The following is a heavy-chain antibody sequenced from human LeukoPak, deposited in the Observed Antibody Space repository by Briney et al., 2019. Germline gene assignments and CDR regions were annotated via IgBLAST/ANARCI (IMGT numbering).Heavy chain of an antibody. CDR3: ARGASSWYPPQYYYNMDV. CDR1: GFTFSSYE. CDR2: ISSSGSTI. J-gene: IGHJ6*03. V-gene: IGHV3-48*03. D-gene: IGHD6-13*01. Sequence: GGSLRLSCAASGFTFSSYEMNWVRQAPGKGLEWVSYISSSGSTIYYADSVKGRFTISRDNAKNSLYLQMKSLRAEDTAVYYCARGASSWYPPQYYYNMDVWGKGTTVTVSS.